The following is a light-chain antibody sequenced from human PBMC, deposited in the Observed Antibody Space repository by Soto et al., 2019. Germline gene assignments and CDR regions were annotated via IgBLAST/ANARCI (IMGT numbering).Light chain of an antibody. J-gene: IGKJ2*01. Sequence: DIQMTQSPSTLSESVGDRVTITCRASQSISRWLAWYQQKPGKAPKVLIYDASSLESGVPSRFSGSGAGTEFTLTISSLPPEDVATYYCQQYNSPATFGQGTKLEIK. CDR1: QSISRW. CDR2: DAS. V-gene: IGKV1-5*01. CDR3: QQYNSPAT.